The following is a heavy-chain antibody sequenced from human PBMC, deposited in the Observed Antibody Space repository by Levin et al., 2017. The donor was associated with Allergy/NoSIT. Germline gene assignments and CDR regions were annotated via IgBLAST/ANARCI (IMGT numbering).Heavy chain of an antibody. CDR3: HYYNTNTYNYVGGY. CDR1: GNTFSNYG. CDR2: ISTYSGKT. V-gene: IGHV1-18*01. J-gene: IGHJ4*02. D-gene: IGHD3-22*01. Sequence: ASVNVSCKASGNTFSNYGISWVRQAPGQGLEWMGRISTYSGKTTYAQKFQGRVTITTDSSTSTGYMDLRSLRSDDTAVYYCHYYNTNTYNYVGGYWGQGTLVTVSS.